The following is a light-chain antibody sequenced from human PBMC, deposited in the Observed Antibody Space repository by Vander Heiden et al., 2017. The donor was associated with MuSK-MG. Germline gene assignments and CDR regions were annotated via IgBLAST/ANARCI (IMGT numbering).Light chain of an antibody. Sequence: SLLTPLSSVSGAPGPTARITCGGNIIGSKSVHWYQQQPGQAPVLVVYDDSDRPSGIPERFSGSNSGATATLTITGVEAGDEADYYCQVCDSSSGRVVFGGGTKLTVL. V-gene: IGLV3-21*02. CDR2: DDS. CDR1: IIGSKS. J-gene: IGLJ2*01. CDR3: QVCDSSSGRVV.